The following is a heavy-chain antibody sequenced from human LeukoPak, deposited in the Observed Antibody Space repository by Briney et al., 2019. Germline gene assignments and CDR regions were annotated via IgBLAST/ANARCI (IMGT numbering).Heavy chain of an antibody. V-gene: IGHV4-34*01. D-gene: IGHD3-10*01. CDR2: INHSGST. CDR1: GGSFSGYY. J-gene: IGHJ4*02. Sequence: SETLSLTCAVYGGSFSGYYWSWIRQPPGKGLEWIGEINHSGSTNYNPSLKSRVTISVDTSKNQFSLKLSSVTAADTAVYYCARDGDSYYGSESYNDYWGQGTLVTVSS. CDR3: ARDGDSYYGSESYNDY.